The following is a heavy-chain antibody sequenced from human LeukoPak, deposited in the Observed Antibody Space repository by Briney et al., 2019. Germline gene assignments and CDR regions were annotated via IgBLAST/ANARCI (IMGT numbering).Heavy chain of an antibody. J-gene: IGHJ5*02. Sequence: SQTLSLTCAISGDSVSSNSAAWNWIRQSPSRALEWLGRTYYRSKWCNDYAVSVKSRITINPDTSKNQFSLRLNSVTPEDTAVYYCARSFPIAAAGTGNWFDPWGQGTLVTVSS. CDR2: TYYRSKWCN. D-gene: IGHD6-13*01. CDR1: GDSVSSNSAA. CDR3: ARSFPIAAAGTGNWFDP. V-gene: IGHV6-1*01.